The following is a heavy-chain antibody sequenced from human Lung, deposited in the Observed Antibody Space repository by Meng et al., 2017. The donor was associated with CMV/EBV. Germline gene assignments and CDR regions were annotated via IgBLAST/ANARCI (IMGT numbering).Heavy chain of an antibody. D-gene: IGHD2-15*01. CDR1: GYTFTGYY. Sequence: ASVKVSXKASGYTFTGYYMHWVRQAPGQGLEWMGWINPNSGGTNYAQKFQGRVTMTRDTSISTAYMELSRLRSDDTAVYYCARELDLQLGYCSGGSCYGRGNWLDPWGQGXLVTVSS. CDR3: ARELDLQLGYCSGGSCYGRGNWLDP. V-gene: IGHV1-2*02. CDR2: INPNSGGT. J-gene: IGHJ5*02.